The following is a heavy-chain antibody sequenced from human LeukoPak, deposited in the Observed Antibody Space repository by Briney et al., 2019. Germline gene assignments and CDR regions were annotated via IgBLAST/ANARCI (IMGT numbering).Heavy chain of an antibody. CDR2: ISAYNGNT. CDR1: GCTFTSYG. V-gene: IGHV1-18*01. D-gene: IGHD6-19*01. J-gene: IGHJ4*02. Sequence: GASVKVSCKASGCTFTSYGISWVRQAPGQGREWMGWISAYNGNTNYAQKLQGRVTMTTDTSTSTAYMELRSLRSDDTAVYYCARVGYKAVAGTGTYYFDYWGQGTLVTVSS. CDR3: ARVGYKAVAGTGTYYFDY.